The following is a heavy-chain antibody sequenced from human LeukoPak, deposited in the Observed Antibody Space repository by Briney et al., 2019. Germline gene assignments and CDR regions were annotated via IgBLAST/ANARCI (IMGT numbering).Heavy chain of an antibody. CDR3: ARSDGYNPFDY. CDR2: IYYSGST. V-gene: IGHV4-39*01. Sequence: SETLSLTCTVSGGSISSSSYYWGWIRQPPGKGLEWIGSIYYSGSTYYNPSLKSRVTISVDTSKNQFSLKLSSVTAADTAVYYCARSDGYNPFDYWGQGTLVTASS. CDR1: GGSISSSSYY. D-gene: IGHD5-24*01. J-gene: IGHJ4*02.